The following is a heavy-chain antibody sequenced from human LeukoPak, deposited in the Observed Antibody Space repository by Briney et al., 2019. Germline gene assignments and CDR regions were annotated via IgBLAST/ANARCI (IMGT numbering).Heavy chain of an antibody. Sequence: SETLSLTCAVYGGSFSGYYWRWIRQPPGKGLEWIGEINHSGRTNSNPSLKSRVTISVDTSKNQFSLKLSSVPAADTAVYYCARVGAYYDILTGYYTAYYFDYWGQGTLVTVSS. CDR1: GGSFSGYY. CDR2: INHSGRT. CDR3: ARVGAYYDILTGYYTAYYFDY. V-gene: IGHV4-34*01. J-gene: IGHJ4*02. D-gene: IGHD3-9*01.